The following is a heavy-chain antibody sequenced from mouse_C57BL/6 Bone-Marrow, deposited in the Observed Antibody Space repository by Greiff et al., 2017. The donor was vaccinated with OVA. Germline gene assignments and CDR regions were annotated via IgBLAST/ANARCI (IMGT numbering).Heavy chain of an antibody. CDR3: ARPEIYYYGSSYVDYFDY. CDR2: IYPRDGST. CDR1: GYTFTDHT. J-gene: IGHJ2*01. D-gene: IGHD1-1*01. Sequence: QVQLQQSDAELVKPGASVKISCKVSGYTFTDHTIHWMKQRPEQGLEWIGYIYPRDGSTKYNEKFKGKATLTADKSSSTAYMQLNSLTSDDSAFYFCARPEIYYYGSSYVDYFDYWGQGTTLTVSS. V-gene: IGHV1-78*01.